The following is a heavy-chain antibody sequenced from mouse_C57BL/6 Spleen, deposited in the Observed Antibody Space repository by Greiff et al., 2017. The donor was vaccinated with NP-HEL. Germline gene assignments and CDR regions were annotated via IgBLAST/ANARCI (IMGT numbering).Heavy chain of an antibody. CDR1: GYTFTDYY. CDR3: ARGYGSSSYYFDY. J-gene: IGHJ2*01. V-gene: IGHV1-26*01. Sequence: EVQLQQSGPELVKPGASVKISCKASGYTFTDYYMNWVKQSHGKSLEWIGDINPNNGGTSYNQKFKGKATLTVDKSSSTAYMERCSLTSEDSAVYYCARGYGSSSYYFDYWGQGTTLTVSS. CDR2: INPNNGGT. D-gene: IGHD1-1*01.